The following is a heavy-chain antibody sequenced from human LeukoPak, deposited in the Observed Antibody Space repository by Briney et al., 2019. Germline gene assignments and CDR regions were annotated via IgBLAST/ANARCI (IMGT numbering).Heavy chain of an antibody. J-gene: IGHJ3*02. CDR1: GFTFSSYA. CDR3: AKDLFWRELQRRGAFDI. V-gene: IGHV3-30-3*01. Sequence: GGSLRLSCAASGFTFSSYAMHWVRQTPGKGLEWVAVISYDGSNKYYADSVKGRFTISRDNSKNTLYLQMNSLRAEDTAVYYCAKDLFWRELQRRGAFDIWGQGTMVTVSS. D-gene: IGHD1-26*01. CDR2: ISYDGSNK.